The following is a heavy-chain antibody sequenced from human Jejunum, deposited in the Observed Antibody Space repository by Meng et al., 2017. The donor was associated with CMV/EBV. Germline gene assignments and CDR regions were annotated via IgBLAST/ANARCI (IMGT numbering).Heavy chain of an antibody. J-gene: IGHJ4*02. CDR1: GFPLNCYG. Sequence: SGFPLNCYGLPWVRQFPGKGLEWVAVLWYDGSRKYFADSVQGRFSISRDDSKNTVYLQMNSLRAEDTAVYYCARDNDGSSHYSQFDYWGQGTLVTVSS. CDR3: ARDNDGSSHYSQFDY. D-gene: IGHD3-22*01. V-gene: IGHV3-33*01. CDR2: LWYDGSRK.